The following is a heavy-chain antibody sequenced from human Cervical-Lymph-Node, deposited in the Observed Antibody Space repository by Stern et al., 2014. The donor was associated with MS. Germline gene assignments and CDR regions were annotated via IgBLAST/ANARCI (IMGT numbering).Heavy chain of an antibody. J-gene: IGHJ4*02. V-gene: IGHV4-31*03. CDR1: GGSISIGGYY. CDR2: IYYTGSS. D-gene: IGHD4-17*01. CDR3: ARDRIDYGDVVGLDY. Sequence: VHLVESGPGLVKPSQTLSLTCTVSGGSISIGGYYWSWIRQHPGKGLEWIGYIYYTGSSDYNPSLRSRATISLDTSKNQFSLKLSSVTAADTAVYYCARDRIDYGDVVGLDYWGQGTLVTVSS.